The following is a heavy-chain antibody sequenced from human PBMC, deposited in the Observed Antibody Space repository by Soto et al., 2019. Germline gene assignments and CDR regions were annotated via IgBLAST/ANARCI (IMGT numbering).Heavy chain of an antibody. Sequence: QVQLQESGPGLVNPSGTLSLACAVSGGSITSNWWSWVRQPPGKGLELIGEIHHSGSFNYNPSLRSRVTISIDMSKNQLSLKLTSVTAADTAVQYCVRNAWYRFEPWGQGTLVTVSS. J-gene: IGHJ5*02. CDR2: IHHSGSF. D-gene: IGHD6-13*01. CDR3: VRNAWYRFEP. V-gene: IGHV4-4*02. CDR1: GGSITSNW.